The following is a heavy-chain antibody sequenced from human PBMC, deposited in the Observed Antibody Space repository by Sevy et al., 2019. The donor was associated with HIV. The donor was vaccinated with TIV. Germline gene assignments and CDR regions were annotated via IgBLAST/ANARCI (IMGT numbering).Heavy chain of an antibody. D-gene: IGHD2-15*01. CDR3: ARVVAATLDWFDP. CDR2: IYYSGST. Sequence: SETLSLTCTVSGGSISSGDYYWSWIRQPPGKGLEWIGYIYYSGSTYYNPSLKSRVTISVDTSKNQFSLKLSSVTAADTAGYYCARVVAATLDWFDPWGQGTLVTVSS. V-gene: IGHV4-30-4*01. J-gene: IGHJ5*02. CDR1: GGSISSGDYY.